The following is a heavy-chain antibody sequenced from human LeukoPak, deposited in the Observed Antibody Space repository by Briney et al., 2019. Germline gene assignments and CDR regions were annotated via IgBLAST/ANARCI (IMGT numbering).Heavy chain of an antibody. CDR3: ARDRGDYIRTGTQFDY. V-gene: IGHV4-39*07. J-gene: IGHJ4*02. Sequence: KASETLSLTCSVSAVSISSTTYYWGWIRQPPGKGLEWIGSIYYSGRTYYNPSLRSRLTISADTSKNQFSLKLSSVTAADTAVYYCARDRGDYIRTGTQFDYWGQGALVTVSS. CDR2: IYYSGRT. CDR1: AVSISSTTYY. D-gene: IGHD1-14*01.